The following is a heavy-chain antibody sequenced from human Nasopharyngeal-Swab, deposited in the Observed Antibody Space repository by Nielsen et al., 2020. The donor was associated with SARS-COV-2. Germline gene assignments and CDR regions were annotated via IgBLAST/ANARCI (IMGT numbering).Heavy chain of an antibody. V-gene: IGHV3-7*01. J-gene: IGHJ6*02. CDR3: ARDSFSRVGAAGSSHYYYYGMDV. CDR2: IKQDGSEK. D-gene: IGHD6-13*01. CDR1: GFTFSSYW. Sequence: GESLKISCAASGFTFSSYWMSWVRQAPGKGLERVANIKQDGSEKYYVDSVKGRFTTSRDNAKNSLYLQMNSLRAEDTAVYYCARDSFSRVGAAGSSHYYYYGMDVWGQGTTVTVSS.